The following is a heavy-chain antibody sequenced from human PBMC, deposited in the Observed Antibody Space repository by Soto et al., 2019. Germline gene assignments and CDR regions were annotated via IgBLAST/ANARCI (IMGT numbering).Heavy chain of an antibody. CDR2: IIPIFGTA. CDR1: GGTFSSYA. V-gene: IGHV1-69*13. Sequence: AVKVSCKASGGTFSSYAISWVRQAPGQGLEWMGGIIPIFGTANYAQKFQGRVTITADESTSTAYMELSSLRSEDTAVYYCARGGRGTYYYYYGMDVWGQGTTVTVSS. D-gene: IGHD2-15*01. J-gene: IGHJ6*02. CDR3: ARGGRGTYYYYYGMDV.